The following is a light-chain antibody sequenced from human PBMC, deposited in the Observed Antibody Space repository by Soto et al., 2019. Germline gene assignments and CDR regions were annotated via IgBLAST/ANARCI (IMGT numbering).Light chain of an antibody. V-gene: IGKV1-39*01. CDR1: QSISSS. CDR3: QQSYSSPT. Sequence: DIQMTQSPSSLSASVGDRVTITCRASQSISSSLNWYQQRPGKAPNLLIYAASRLQSGVPSRFSGSGGGTDFTLTISSLLPEDFATYYCQQSYSSPTFGQGTRVEIK. CDR2: AAS. J-gene: IGKJ1*01.